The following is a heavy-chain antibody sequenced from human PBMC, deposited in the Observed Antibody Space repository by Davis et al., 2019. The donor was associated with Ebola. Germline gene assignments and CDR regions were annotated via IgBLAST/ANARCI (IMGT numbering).Heavy chain of an antibody. CDR3: ARERWAYYYYYYGMDV. D-gene: IGHD1-26*01. CDR2: IKQDGSEK. J-gene: IGHJ6*02. CDR1: GFTFSSYW. Sequence: GGPLRLSCAAPGFTFSSYWMSWVRQAPGKGLEWVANIKQDGSEKYYVDSVKGRFTISRDNAKNSLYLQMNSLRAEDTAAYYCARERWAYYYYYYGMDVWGQGTTVTVSS. V-gene: IGHV3-7*01.